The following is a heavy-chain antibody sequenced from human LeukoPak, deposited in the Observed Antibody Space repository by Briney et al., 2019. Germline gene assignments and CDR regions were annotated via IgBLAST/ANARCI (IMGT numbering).Heavy chain of an antibody. CDR2: IYNSGRT. V-gene: IGHV4-59*01. D-gene: IGHD6-25*01. CDR1: GGSISSYY. CDR3: ARSAEDYYFYYMDV. J-gene: IGHJ6*03. Sequence: PSETLSLTCTVSGGSISSYYWSWIRQPPGKGLEWIGYIYNSGRTNYNPSLKSRVTISVDTSKNQFSLKLSSVTAADTAVYYCARSAEDYYFYYMDVWGKGTTVTVSS.